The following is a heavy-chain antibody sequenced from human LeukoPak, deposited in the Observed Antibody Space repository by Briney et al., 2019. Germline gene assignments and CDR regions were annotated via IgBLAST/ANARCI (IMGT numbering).Heavy chain of an antibody. CDR1: VGTLSSYA. V-gene: IGHV1-69*06. J-gene: IGHJ4*02. Sequence: ASVKVSCKASVGTLSSYAISWVRQAPGQGVECMGGIIPIFGTANYAQKFQGRVTITADKSTSTAYMELSSLRSEDTAVYYCARDRRNYYGSGSYYNLDYWGQGTLVTVSS. CDR3: ARDRRNYYGSGSYYNLDY. CDR2: IIPIFGTA. D-gene: IGHD3-10*01.